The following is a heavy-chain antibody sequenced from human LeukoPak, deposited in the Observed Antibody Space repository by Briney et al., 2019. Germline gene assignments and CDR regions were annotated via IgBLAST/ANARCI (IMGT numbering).Heavy chain of an antibody. V-gene: IGHV3-48*02. CDR3: ARGALRYSDY. D-gene: IGHD3-9*01. Sequence: QPGGSLRLSCAASGFTFSSYTMNWVRQAPGKGLEWVSSISSNSSAIYYAASVKGRFTISRDNAKNSLYLQMNSLRDEDTAVYYCARGALRYSDYWGQGTLVTVSS. CDR1: GFTFSSYT. J-gene: IGHJ4*02. CDR2: ISSNSSAI.